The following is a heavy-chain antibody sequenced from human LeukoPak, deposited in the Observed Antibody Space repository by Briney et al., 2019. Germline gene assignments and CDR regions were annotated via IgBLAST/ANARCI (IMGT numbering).Heavy chain of an antibody. D-gene: IGHD3-3*01. CDR3: ARAVGMSGFDI. CDR1: GYTFTGYY. J-gene: IGHJ3*02. Sequence: ASVKVSCKASGYTFTGYYMHWVRQAPGQGLEWMGWINPNSGGTNYAQKFQGRVTMTRDTSISTASMDLTSLRSDDTAVYFCARAVGMSGFDIWGQGTMVIVSS. V-gene: IGHV1-2*02. CDR2: INPNSGGT.